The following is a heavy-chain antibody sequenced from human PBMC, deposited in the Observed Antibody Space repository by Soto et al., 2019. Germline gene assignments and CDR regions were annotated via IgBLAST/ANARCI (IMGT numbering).Heavy chain of an antibody. V-gene: IGHV4-34*01. Sequence: SETLSLTCAVYGGSFRGYYWSWIRQPPGKGLEWIGEINHGGSTNYNPSLKSRVTISVDTSTNQFSLKLTFVSAADTAVYYCANYGGNTQAFDYWGQGTLVTVSS. CDR3: ANYGGNTQAFDY. CDR2: INHGGST. CDR1: GGSFRGYY. J-gene: IGHJ4*02. D-gene: IGHD2-15*01.